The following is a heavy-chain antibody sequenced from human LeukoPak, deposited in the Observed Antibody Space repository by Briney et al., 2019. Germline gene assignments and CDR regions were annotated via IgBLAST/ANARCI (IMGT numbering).Heavy chain of an antibody. Sequence: ASVTVSCKASGYTFTDYYMHWVRQAPGQGLEWMGWINPNSSVTNYPQKFQGRVTITRDTFVSTAYMELSRLRSDDTAVYYCARSTLGSADGFDIWGQGTMVTVSS. D-gene: IGHD3-10*01. V-gene: IGHV1-2*02. J-gene: IGHJ3*02. CDR1: GYTFTDYY. CDR3: ARSTLGSADGFDI. CDR2: INPNSSVT.